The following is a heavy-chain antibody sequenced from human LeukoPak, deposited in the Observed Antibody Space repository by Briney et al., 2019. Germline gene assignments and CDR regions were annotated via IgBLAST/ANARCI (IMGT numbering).Heavy chain of an antibody. CDR1: GGSISSGGYS. CDR2: IYSSGST. J-gene: IGHJ5*02. Sequence: SETLSLTCTVSGGSISSGGYSWNWIRQPPGKGLEWIGYIYSSGSTYNNPSLKSRFTISVDTSKNQFSLNLSSVTAADTAVYYCARQEIGLRSFDPWGQGTLVTVSS. V-gene: IGHV4-30-4*07. D-gene: IGHD3/OR15-3a*01. CDR3: ARQEIGLRSFDP.